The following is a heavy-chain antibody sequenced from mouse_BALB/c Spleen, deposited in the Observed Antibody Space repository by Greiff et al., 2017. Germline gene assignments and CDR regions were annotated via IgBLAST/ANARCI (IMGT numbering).Heavy chain of an antibody. CDR1: GFTFSNYW. CDR3: TREYYGSSYYWYFDV. D-gene: IGHD1-1*01. V-gene: IGHV6-6*02. J-gene: IGHJ1*01. CDR2: IRLKSNNYAT. Sequence: EVQLQESGGGLVQPGGSMKLSCVASGFTFSNYWMNWVRQSPEKGLEWVAEIRLKSNNYATHYAESVKGRFTISRDDSKSSVYLQMNNLRAEDTGIYYCTREYYGSSYYWYFDVWGAGTTVTVSS.